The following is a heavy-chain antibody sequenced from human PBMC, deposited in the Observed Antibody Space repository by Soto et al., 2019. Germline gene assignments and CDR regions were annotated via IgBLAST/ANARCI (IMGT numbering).Heavy chain of an antibody. CDR1: GGSISSYY. Sequence: KPSETLSLTCTVSGGSISSYYWSWIRQPPGKGLEWIGYIYYSGSTNYNPSLKSRVTISVDTSKNQFSLKLSSVTAADTAVYYCASLPAAYYGMDVWGQGTTVTVSS. J-gene: IGHJ6*02. V-gene: IGHV4-59*01. CDR3: ASLPAAYYGMDV. D-gene: IGHD2-2*01. CDR2: IYYSGST.